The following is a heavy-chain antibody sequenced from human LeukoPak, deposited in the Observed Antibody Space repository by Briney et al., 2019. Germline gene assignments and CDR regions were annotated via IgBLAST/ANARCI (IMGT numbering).Heavy chain of an antibody. D-gene: IGHD3-10*01. J-gene: IGHJ4*02. CDR3: ARGYGSGSYYNTIIFDY. CDR1: GYTFTSYD. Sequence: ASVKVSCKASGYTFTSYDINWVRQATGQGLEWMGWMNPNSGNTGYAQKFQGRVTMTRNTSISTAYMELSSLRSEDTAVYYCARGYGSGSYYNTIIFDYWGQGTLVTVSS. V-gene: IGHV1-8*01. CDR2: MNPNSGNT.